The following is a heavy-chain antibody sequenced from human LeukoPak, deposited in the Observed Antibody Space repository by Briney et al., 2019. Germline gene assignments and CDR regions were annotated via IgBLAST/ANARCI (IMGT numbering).Heavy chain of an antibody. Sequence: PSETLSLTCTVSGGSISSGDYYWSWIRQPPGKGLEWIGYIYYSGSTYYNPSLKSRVTISVDTSKNQFSLKLSSVTAADTAVYYCARDIVVVPAAIGYGMDGWGQGTTVTVSS. CDR2: IYYSGST. CDR1: GGSISSGDYY. J-gene: IGHJ6*02. D-gene: IGHD2-2*01. CDR3: ARDIVVVPAAIGYGMDG. V-gene: IGHV4-30-4*01.